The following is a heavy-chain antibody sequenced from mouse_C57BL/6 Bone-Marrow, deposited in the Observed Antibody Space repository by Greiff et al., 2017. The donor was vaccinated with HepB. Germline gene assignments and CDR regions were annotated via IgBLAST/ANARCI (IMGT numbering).Heavy chain of an antibody. Sequence: QVQLKQSGAELVRPGTSVKVSCKASGYAFTNYLIEWVKQRPGQGLEWIGVINPGSGGTNYNEKFKGKATLTADKSSSTAYMQLSSLTSEDSAVYFFARGGLLRYPDYRGQGTTLTVSS. CDR3: ARGGLLRYPDY. CDR2: INPGSGGT. J-gene: IGHJ2*01. D-gene: IGHD1-1*01. CDR1: GYAFTNYL. V-gene: IGHV1-54*01.